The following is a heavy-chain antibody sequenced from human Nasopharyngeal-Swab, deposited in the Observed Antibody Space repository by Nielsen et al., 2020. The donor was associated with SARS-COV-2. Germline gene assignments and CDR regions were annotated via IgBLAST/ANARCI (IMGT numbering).Heavy chain of an antibody. CDR1: GYTFTSYY. D-gene: IGHD4-11*01. CDR3: ARVHYSNYGLGWFDP. V-gene: IGHV1-46*01. CDR2: INPSGGST. Sequence: ASVKVSCKASGYTFTSYYMHWVRQAPGQGLEWMGIINPSGGSTSYAQKFQGRVTMTRDTSTSTVYMELSSLRSEDTAVYYCARVHYSNYGLGWFDPWGQGTLVTVSS. J-gene: IGHJ5*02.